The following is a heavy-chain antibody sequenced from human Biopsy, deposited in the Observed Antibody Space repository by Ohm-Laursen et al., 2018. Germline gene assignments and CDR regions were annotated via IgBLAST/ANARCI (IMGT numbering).Heavy chain of an antibody. J-gene: IGHJ1*01. D-gene: IGHD3-9*01. V-gene: IGHV1-69*06. CDR2: NIPILGTG. CDR1: GGTFSNYG. CDR3: ATKLTGYFHH. Sequence: SSVKVSCKAPGGTFSNYGVNWVRQAPGQGLEWLGGNIPILGTGNYAQKFQDRVTVAADTSTSIATMELRSLRSDDTAVYYCATKLTGYFHHWGQGILVIVSS.